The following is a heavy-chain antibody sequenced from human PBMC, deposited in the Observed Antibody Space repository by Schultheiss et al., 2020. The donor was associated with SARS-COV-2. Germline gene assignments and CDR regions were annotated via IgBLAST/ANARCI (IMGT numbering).Heavy chain of an antibody. CDR2: IYYSGST. D-gene: IGHD1-26*01. J-gene: IGHJ4*02. V-gene: IGHV4-34*01. CDR3: ARLRGSYIQLDY. CDR1: GGSFSGYY. Sequence: GSLRLSCAVYGGSFSGYYWSWIRQHPGKGLEWIGYIYYSGSTYYNPSLKSRVTIFVDTSKNQFSLKLSSVTAADTAVYFCARLRGSYIQLDYWGQGTLVTVSS.